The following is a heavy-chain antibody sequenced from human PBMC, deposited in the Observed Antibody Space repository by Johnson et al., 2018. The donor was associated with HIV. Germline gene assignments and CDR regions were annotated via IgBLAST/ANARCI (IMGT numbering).Heavy chain of an antibody. V-gene: IGHV3-30*04. Sequence: QVQLVESGGGVVQPGRSLRLSCAASGFTFSSYAMHWVRQAPGKGLEWVAVISYDGSNKYYADSVKGRFTISRDNSKNTLYLQMNSLRAEDSAVYYCARDQSSGPHDSFDIWGQGTMVTVSS. CDR2: ISYDGSNK. CDR1: GFTFSSYA. CDR3: ARDQSSGPHDSFDI. D-gene: IGHD3-22*01. J-gene: IGHJ3*02.